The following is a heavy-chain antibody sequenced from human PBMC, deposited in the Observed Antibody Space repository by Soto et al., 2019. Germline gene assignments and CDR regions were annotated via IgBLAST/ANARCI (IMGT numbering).Heavy chain of an antibody. D-gene: IGHD2-2*02. CDR2: IYYSGST. CDR3: ARLTCTSCYIYYYYYMDV. Sequence: QVQLQESGPGLVKPSETLSLTCTVSGGSISSYYWSWIRQPPGKGLEWIGYIYYSGSTNYNPSLKSRVTISVDTSKNQFSLKLSSVTAADTAVYYCARLTCTSCYIYYYYYMDVWGKGTTVTVSS. J-gene: IGHJ6*03. CDR1: GGSISSYY. V-gene: IGHV4-59*08.